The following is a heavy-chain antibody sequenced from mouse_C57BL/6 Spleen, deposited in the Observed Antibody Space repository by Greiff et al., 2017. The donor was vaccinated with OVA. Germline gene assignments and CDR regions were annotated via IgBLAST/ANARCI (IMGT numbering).Heavy chain of an antibody. D-gene: IGHD3-2*02. J-gene: IGHJ3*01. CDR2: IDPNSGGT. Sequence: QVQLQQSGAELVKPGASVKLSCKASGYTFPIYWMHWVKQRPGRGLEWIVRIDPNSGGTKYNEKFKSKATLTVDKPSSTAYMQLSSLTSEDSAVYYCARGGSGYLSSACWGQGTPVTVSP. CDR1: GYTFPIYW. CDR3: ARGGSGYLSSAC. V-gene: IGHV1-72*01.